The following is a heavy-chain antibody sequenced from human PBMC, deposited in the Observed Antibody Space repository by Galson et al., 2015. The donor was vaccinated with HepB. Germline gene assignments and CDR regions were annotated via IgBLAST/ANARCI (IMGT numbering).Heavy chain of an antibody. V-gene: IGHV3-15*01. CDR3: TTHCSRSDCCVKYFYYYMDV. D-gene: IGHD2-21*02. CDR2: IKTKTHGETT. CDR1: GFTFNNVW. Sequence: SLRLSCAASGFTFNNVWTSWVRQAPGKGLEWVGRIKTKTHGETTDYAAPVKGRFIISRDDSNNTLYLQLNSLKTEDTAVYYCTTHCSRSDCCVKYFYYYMDVWGKGTTVTVSS. J-gene: IGHJ6*03.